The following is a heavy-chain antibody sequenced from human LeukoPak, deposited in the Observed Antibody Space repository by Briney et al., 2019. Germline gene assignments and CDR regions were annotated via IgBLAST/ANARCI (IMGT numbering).Heavy chain of an antibody. J-gene: IGHJ4*02. D-gene: IGHD4/OR15-4a*01. V-gene: IGHV3-53*01. CDR2: IYSDDT. Sequence: GGSLRLSCTVSGFTVSTNSMSWVRQAPGKGLEWVSFIYSDDTHYSDSVKGRFTISRDNSKNTLYLQMNSLRAEDTAVYYCARRAGAYSHPYDYWGQGTLVTVSS. CDR3: ARRAGAYSHPYDY. CDR1: GFTVSTNS.